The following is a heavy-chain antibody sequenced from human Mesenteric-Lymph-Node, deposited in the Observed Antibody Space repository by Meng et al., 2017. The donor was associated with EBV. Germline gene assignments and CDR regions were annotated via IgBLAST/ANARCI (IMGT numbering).Heavy chain of an antibody. J-gene: IGHJ2*01. CDR3: ARGATSVVDL. CDR1: RDSVSSSSAA. Sequence: QVQLQQSGPGLVKPSQTLSLTCVISRDSVSSSSAAWTWIRQSPSRGLEWLGRTYYRSKWYNDYAVFVKSRITINPDTSKNQFSLQLNSVTPEDTAVYYCARGATSVVDLCGRGTLCTVSS. V-gene: IGHV6-1*01. CDR2: TYYRSKWYN.